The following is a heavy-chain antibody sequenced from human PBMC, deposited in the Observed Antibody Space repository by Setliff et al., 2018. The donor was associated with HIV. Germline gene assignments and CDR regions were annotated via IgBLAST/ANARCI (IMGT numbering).Heavy chain of an antibody. V-gene: IGHV4-59*01. J-gene: IGHJ3*02. Sequence: SETLSLTCTVSGGSISNDYWHWIRQSPGRGLEWIGYIYYTGSTNYNPSLKSRVAMSVDSSNHQFSLKLTSVTPADTAIYYCAREDGSNSHDTFEIWGQGILVTRLL. D-gene: IGHD1-1*01. CDR2: IYYTGST. CDR3: AREDGSNSHDTFEI. CDR1: GGSISNDY.